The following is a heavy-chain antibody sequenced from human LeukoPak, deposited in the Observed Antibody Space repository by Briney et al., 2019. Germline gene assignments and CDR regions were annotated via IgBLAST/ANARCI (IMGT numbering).Heavy chain of an antibody. Sequence: GGSLRLSCAASGFTFSSNAISWVRQAPGKGLEWVSAISGSGGSTYYADSVKGRFTISRDNSKNTLYLQMNSLRAEDTAVYYYAKEDSYGTVGYGGQGTLVTVSS. CDR1: GFTFSSNA. D-gene: IGHD4-17*01. J-gene: IGHJ4*02. V-gene: IGHV3-23*01. CDR3: AKEDSYGTVGY. CDR2: ISGSGGST.